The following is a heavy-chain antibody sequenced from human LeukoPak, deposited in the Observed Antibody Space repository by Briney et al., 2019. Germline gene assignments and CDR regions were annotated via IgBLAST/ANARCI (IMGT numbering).Heavy chain of an antibody. J-gene: IGHJ3*02. CDR2: ISGSGGST. V-gene: IGHV3-23*01. Sequence: PGGSLRLSCAASGFTFSSYAMSWVRQAPGKGLEWVSAISGSGGSTYYADSVKGRFTISRDNAKNTLYLQMNSLRAEDTAVYYCARDLGEGPAAEVEDAFDIWGQGTMVTVSS. CDR1: GFTFSSYA. CDR3: ARDLGEGPAAEVEDAFDI. D-gene: IGHD2-2*01.